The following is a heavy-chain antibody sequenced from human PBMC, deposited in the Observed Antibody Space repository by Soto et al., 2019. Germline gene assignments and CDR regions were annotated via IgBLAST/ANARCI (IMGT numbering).Heavy chain of an antibody. CDR2: IIPILDIP. Sequence: QVQLVQSGAEVKKPGSSVKVSCKASGGTFSRYTFTWVRQAPGQGLEWMGRIIPILDIPNYAQNFQGRVTFAADKSPSTAYMGLSSLTSDDTAVYYCASHFTGVLVLGASPPGGDNYGWDVWGQGTTVTVSS. V-gene: IGHV1-69*02. D-gene: IGHD2-15*01. J-gene: IGHJ6*02. CDR3: ASHFTGVLVLGASPPGGDNYGWDV. CDR1: GGTFSRYT.